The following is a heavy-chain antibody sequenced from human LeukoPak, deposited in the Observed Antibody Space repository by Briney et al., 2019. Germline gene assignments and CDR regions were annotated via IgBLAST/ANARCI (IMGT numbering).Heavy chain of an antibody. CDR2: IKQDGSEK. D-gene: IGHD6-13*01. Sequence: GRSLRLSCAASGFTFSNYWMSWVRQAPGKGLEWVANIKQDGSEKYYVDSVKGRFTISRDSAKNSLFLQMNGLRAEDTAVYYCATKLPAAGRGFDYWGQGTLVTVSS. CDR3: ATKLPAAGRGFDY. CDR1: GFTFSNYW. V-gene: IGHV3-7*03. J-gene: IGHJ4*02.